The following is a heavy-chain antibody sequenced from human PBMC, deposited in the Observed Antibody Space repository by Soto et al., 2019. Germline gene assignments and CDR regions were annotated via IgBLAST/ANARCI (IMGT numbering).Heavy chain of an antibody. Sequence: SETLSLTCTVSGGSIYNHYWSWVRQPPGKGLEWIGYIYYTGGTNYNPSLKSRVTISVDTSKNQFSLKLTSVTAADTAVYYCARPYCSSTSCRLGFVFDPWGQGTLVTVSS. V-gene: IGHV4-59*08. CDR1: GGSIYNHY. CDR3: ARPYCSSTSCRLGFVFDP. CDR2: IYYTGGT. D-gene: IGHD2-2*01. J-gene: IGHJ5*02.